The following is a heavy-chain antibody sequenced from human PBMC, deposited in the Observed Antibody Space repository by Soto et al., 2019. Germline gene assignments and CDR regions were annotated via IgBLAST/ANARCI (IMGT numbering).Heavy chain of an antibody. CDR2: RSNDGSSQ. V-gene: IGHV3-30*18. Sequence: QVQLMESGGSVLQPGRSLRLSCAASGFTFSSYGMHWVRQAPGKGLEWVTIRSNDGSSQYYGDSVKGRFTVSRDNSKNTVFLEMNSLTAADTATYYCAKDRRDSSGTCSRCFGMDVWGQGTTVTVSS. CDR1: GFTFSSYG. J-gene: IGHJ6*02. CDR3: AKDRRDSSGTCSRCFGMDV. D-gene: IGHD3-22*01.